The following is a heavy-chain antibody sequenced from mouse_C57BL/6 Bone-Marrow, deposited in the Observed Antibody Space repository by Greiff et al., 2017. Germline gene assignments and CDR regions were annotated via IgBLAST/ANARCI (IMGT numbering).Heavy chain of an antibody. V-gene: IGHV1-81*01. CDR1: GYTFTSYG. D-gene: IGHD1-1*01. Sequence: VKLQESGAELARPGASVKLSCKASGYTFTSYGISWVKQRTGQGLEWIGEIYPRSGNTYYNEKFKGKATLTADKSSSTAYMELRSLTSEDSAVYFCARRDYGSSYPYWYCDVWGTGTTVTVSS. CDR2: IYPRSGNT. CDR3: ARRDYGSSYPYWYCDV. J-gene: IGHJ1*03.